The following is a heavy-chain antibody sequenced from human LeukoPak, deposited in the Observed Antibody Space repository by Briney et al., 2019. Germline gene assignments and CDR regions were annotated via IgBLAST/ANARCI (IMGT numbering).Heavy chain of an antibody. CDR3: ARAKWFGELLWFDY. J-gene: IGHJ4*02. CDR2: IYTSGST. V-gene: IGHV4-59*10. D-gene: IGHD3-10*01. CDR1: GGSFSGYY. Sequence: PSETLSLTCAVYGGSFSGYYWTWIRQPPGKGLEWIGRIYTSGSTNYNPSLKSRVTISVDTPKNQFSLKLSSVTAADTAVYYCARAKWFGELLWFDYWGQGTLVTVSS.